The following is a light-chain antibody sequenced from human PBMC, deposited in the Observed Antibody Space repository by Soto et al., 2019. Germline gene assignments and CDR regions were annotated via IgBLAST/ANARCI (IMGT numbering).Light chain of an antibody. CDR3: QQYGSSPIT. Sequence: EIVLTQSPGTLSLSPGERATLSCRASQSLSGNYLAWYQQKPGQAPRLLIYGVSSRATGVPVSFSGSGSGTDFTLTISRLEPEDFAVYYCQQYGSSPITFGQGTRLEIK. CDR2: GVS. V-gene: IGKV3-20*01. CDR1: QSLSGNY. J-gene: IGKJ5*01.